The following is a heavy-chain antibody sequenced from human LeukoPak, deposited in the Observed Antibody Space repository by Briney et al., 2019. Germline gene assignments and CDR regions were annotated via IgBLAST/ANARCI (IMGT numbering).Heavy chain of an antibody. CDR3: ASQQAPYYYGSGSYWEYYFDY. CDR2: INHSGST. J-gene: IGHJ4*02. V-gene: IGHV4-34*01. D-gene: IGHD3-10*01. CDR1: GGSFSGYY. Sequence: PSETLSLTCAVYGGSFSGYYWSWIRQPPGKGLEWIGEINHSGSTNYNPSLKSRVTISVDTSKNQFSLKLSSVTAADTAVYYCASQQAPYYYGSGSYWEYYFDYWGQGTLVTVSS.